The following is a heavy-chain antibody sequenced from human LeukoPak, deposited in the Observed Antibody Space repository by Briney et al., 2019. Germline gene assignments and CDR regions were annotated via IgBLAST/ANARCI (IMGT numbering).Heavy chain of an antibody. CDR2: MNPNSGNT. D-gene: IGHD3-3*01. Sequence: APVKVSCKASGYTFTSYDINWVRQATGQGLEWMGWMNPNSGNTGYAQKFQGRVTMTRNTSISTAYMELSSLRSEDTAVYYCARPKRITIFGVVISRQGNWFDPWGQGTLVTVSS. J-gene: IGHJ5*02. CDR3: ARPKRITIFGVVISRQGNWFDP. CDR1: GYTFTSYD. V-gene: IGHV1-8*01.